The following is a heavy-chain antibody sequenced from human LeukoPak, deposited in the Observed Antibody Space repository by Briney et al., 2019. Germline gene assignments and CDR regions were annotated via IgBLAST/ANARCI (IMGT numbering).Heavy chain of an antibody. CDR1: GGSFSGYY. Sequence: SETLPLTCAVYGGSFSGYYWSWIRQPPGKGLEWIGEINHSGSTNYNPSLKSRVTISVDTSKNQFSLKLSSVTAADTAVYYCARTLVRAGYSSTWGQGTLVTVSS. J-gene: IGHJ5*02. V-gene: IGHV4-34*01. D-gene: IGHD6-13*01. CDR3: ARTLVRAGYSST. CDR2: INHSGST.